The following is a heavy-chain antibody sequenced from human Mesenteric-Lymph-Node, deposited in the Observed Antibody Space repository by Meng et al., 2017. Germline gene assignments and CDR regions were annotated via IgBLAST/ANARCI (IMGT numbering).Heavy chain of an antibody. D-gene: IGHD3-16*01. V-gene: IGHV1-2*06. CDR1: GYIFTGYY. CDR2: INPNTGDT. Sequence: ASVKVSCKASGYIFTGYYMHWVRQAPGQGLEWVGRINPNTGDTDYAQKFQGRVTMTRDTSITTAYMEMSRLRSDDTAMYYCATDSYAQVGEFDYWGQGTLVTVSS. CDR3: ATDSYAQVGEFDY. J-gene: IGHJ4*02.